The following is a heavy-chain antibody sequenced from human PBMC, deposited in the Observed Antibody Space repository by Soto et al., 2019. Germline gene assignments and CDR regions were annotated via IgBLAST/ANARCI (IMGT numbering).Heavy chain of an antibody. CDR2: XRXXXAKX. J-gene: IGHJ4*02. CDR3: ERDPPQPDY. CDR1: CYTFASYA. V-gene: IGHV1-18*01. Sequence: XSVKVSCKASCYTFASYAISWMRQAPGQXXXXXXXXRXXXAKXXYDXXXXXXXKXXXDXXXSTDYMELRSLRYEDTAVYYCERDPPQPDYWGQGTLVNVSS. D-gene: IGHD1-1*01.